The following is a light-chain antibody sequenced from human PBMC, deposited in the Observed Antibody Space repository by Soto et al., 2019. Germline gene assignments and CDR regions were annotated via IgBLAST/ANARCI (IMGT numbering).Light chain of an antibody. Sequence: ILLTQSPGPLPLSAWERATLSCRASQSVSNKYLAWYQPKPGPAPSLLFYGATNRATGIPDMFSGGGSGTVFPITISSLEPEYFTVYYCQQRSSWLTFGGGTKVDIK. CDR2: GAT. CDR1: QSVSNKY. V-gene: IGKV3D-20*02. CDR3: QQRSSWLT. J-gene: IGKJ4*01.